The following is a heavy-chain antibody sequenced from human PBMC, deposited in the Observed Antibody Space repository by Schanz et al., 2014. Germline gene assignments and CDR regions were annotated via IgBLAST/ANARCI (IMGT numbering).Heavy chain of an antibody. CDR3: ARDRRNADLDY. V-gene: IGHV3-33*08. CDR2: IWYDGSNK. D-gene: IGHD1-1*01. CDR1: GFTFSSYA. J-gene: IGHJ4*02. Sequence: QVQLVESGGGVVQPGRSLRLSCAASGFTFSSYALHWVRQAPGKGLEWVAVIWYDGSNKYYADSVKGRFTISRDNSRDTVYLQMNSLRADDTAMYYCARDRRNADLDYWGQGTLVTVSS.